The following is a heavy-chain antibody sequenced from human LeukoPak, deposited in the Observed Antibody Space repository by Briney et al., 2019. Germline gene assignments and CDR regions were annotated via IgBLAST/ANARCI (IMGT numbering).Heavy chain of an antibody. CDR3: ARVSSSWSIDY. V-gene: IGHV3-72*01. CDR2: TRNKANSYTT. Sequence: PGGSLRLSCAASGFTFSDHYMDWVRQAPGKGLEWVGRTRNKANSYTTDYAASVKGRFTISRDDSKNSLYLQMNSLKTEDTAVYYCARVSSSWSIDYWGQGTLVTVSS. J-gene: IGHJ4*02. CDR1: GFTFSDHY. D-gene: IGHD6-13*01.